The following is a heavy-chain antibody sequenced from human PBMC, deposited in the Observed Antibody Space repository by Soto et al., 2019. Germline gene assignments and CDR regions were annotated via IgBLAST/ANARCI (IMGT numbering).Heavy chain of an antibody. V-gene: IGHV1-18*01. Sequence: ASVKVSCKASGYTFTSYGISWVRQAPGQGLEWMGWISAYNGNTNYAQKLQGRVTMTTDTSTSTAYMELRSLRSDDTAVYYCARDQVAAADFGLAWFDPWGQGTLVTVSS. CDR3: ARDQVAAADFGLAWFDP. J-gene: IGHJ5*02. CDR2: ISAYNGNT. CDR1: GYTFTSYG. D-gene: IGHD6-13*01.